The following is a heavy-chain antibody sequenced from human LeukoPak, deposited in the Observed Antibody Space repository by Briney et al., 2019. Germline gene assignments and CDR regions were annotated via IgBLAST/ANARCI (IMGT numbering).Heavy chain of an antibody. CDR1: GFSFSDAW. Sequence: GGSLRLSCAASGFSFSDAWMSWVRQAPGKGLVWVSRINTDGSSTSYADSVKGRFTISRDNAKNTLYLQMNSLRAEDTAVYYCARGRKWELHYYMDVWGKGTTVTVSS. V-gene: IGHV3-74*01. D-gene: IGHD1-26*01. CDR3: ARGRKWELHYYMDV. J-gene: IGHJ6*03. CDR2: INTDGSST.